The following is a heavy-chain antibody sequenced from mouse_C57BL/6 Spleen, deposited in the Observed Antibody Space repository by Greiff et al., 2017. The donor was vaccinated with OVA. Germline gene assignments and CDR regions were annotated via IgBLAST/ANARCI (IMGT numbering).Heavy chain of an antibody. CDR1: GFSLTSYG. CDR2: IWSGGST. CDR3: ARESGSTTVVEPLYAMDD. J-gene: IGHJ4*01. Sequence: VQLQQSGPGLVQPSQSLSITCTVSGFSLTSYGVHWVRQSPGKGLEWLGVIWSGGSTDYNAAFISRLSISKDNSTSQVFFKMNSLHANDTAIYYCARESGSTTVVEPLYAMDDWGQGTSVTVSS. D-gene: IGHD1-1*01. V-gene: IGHV2-2*02.